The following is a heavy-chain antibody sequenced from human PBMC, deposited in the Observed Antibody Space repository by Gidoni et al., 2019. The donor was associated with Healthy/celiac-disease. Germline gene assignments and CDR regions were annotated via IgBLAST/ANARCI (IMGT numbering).Heavy chain of an antibody. Sequence: QVQLVESGGGVVQPGRSLRLSCAASGFTFSSYGMHWVRQAPGKGLEWVAVISYDGSNKYYADSVKGRFTISRDNSKNTLYLQMNSLRAEDTAVYYCAKARYNWNWFDPWGQGTLVTVSS. V-gene: IGHV3-30*18. CDR1: GFTFSSYG. J-gene: IGHJ5*02. D-gene: IGHD1-20*01. CDR2: ISYDGSNK. CDR3: AKARYNWNWFDP.